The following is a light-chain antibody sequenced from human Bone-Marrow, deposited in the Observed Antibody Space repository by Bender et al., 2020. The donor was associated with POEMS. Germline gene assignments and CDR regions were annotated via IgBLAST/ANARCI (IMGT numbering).Light chain of an antibody. CDR3: VAWDASLNGWV. CDR2: TNN. Sequence: QSVLTQPPSVSAAPGQKVTISCSGGSSNIGNHFVSWYQQLPGTAPRLLIYTNNERPSGVPDRFSGSKSGTSASLAITGLQSDDEAIYFCVAWDASLNGWVFGGGTKLTVL. V-gene: IGLV1-47*02. J-gene: IGLJ3*02. CDR1: SSNIGNHF.